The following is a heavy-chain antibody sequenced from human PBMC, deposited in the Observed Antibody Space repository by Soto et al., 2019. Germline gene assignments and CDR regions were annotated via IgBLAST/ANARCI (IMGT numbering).Heavy chain of an antibody. Sequence: SETLSLTCSIYSGSFSGYYWSWIRQPPGKGLEWIGEISQSGNTNYSPSLKSRVSISIDTSKKQFSLNLASVSAADTAVYYCARAPKVSGSSQTRPDFWGQGTLVT. J-gene: IGHJ4*02. D-gene: IGHD6-6*01. CDR1: SGSFSGYY. CDR2: ISQSGNT. V-gene: IGHV4-34*01. CDR3: ARAPKVSGSSQTRPDF.